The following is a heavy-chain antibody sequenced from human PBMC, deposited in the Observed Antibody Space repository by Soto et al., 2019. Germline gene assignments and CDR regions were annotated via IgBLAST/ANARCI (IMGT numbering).Heavy chain of an antibody. CDR3: AKRPYGDYVDYYYYMDV. CDR1: GFTFSNYA. Sequence: GGSLRLSCAASGFTFSNYAMTWVRQAPGKGLEWVSGIRDSGGSKYYADSVKGRFTISRDNSKNTLSLQMNSLRAEDTAVYYCAKRPYGDYVDYYYYMDVWGKGTTVTVSS. J-gene: IGHJ6*03. CDR2: IRDSGGSK. D-gene: IGHD4-17*01. V-gene: IGHV3-23*01.